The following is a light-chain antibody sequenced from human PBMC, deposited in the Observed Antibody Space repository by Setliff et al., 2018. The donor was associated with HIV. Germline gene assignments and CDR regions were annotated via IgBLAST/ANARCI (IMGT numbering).Light chain of an antibody. CDR1: ISDVGDYNY. CDR2: EIT. J-gene: IGLJ1*01. CDR3: CSYASSNSFV. Sequence: QSALTQPPSASGSPGQSVTISCTGTISDVGDYNYVSWYQQHPGKAPKLLIYEITKRPSGVPDRFSGSKSGNTASLTVSGLQTEDEADYYCCSYASSNSFVVGTGTKV. V-gene: IGLV2-8*01.